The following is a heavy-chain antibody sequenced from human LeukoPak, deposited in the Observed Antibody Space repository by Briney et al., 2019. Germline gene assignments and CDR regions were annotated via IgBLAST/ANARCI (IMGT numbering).Heavy chain of an antibody. CDR2: ISSSGSTI. Sequence: GGSLRLSCAASGFTFSDYYMSWIRQAPGKGLEWVSYISSSGSTIYYADSVKGRFTISRDNAKNSLYLQMNSLRAEDTAVYYCAREARVPAANAYYYGMDVWGQGTTVTVSS. J-gene: IGHJ6*02. D-gene: IGHD2-2*01. V-gene: IGHV3-11*01. CDR3: AREARVPAANAYYYGMDV. CDR1: GFTFSDYY.